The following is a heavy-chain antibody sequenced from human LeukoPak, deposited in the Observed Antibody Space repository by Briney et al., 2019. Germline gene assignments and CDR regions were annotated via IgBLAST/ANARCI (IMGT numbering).Heavy chain of an antibody. J-gene: IGHJ4*02. Sequence: ASVKVSCKASGGTFSSYAISWVRQAPGQGLEWMGRIIPILDIAIYAQKFQGRVTITADKSTSTAYMELRSLRSDDTAVYYCASGGYSSGWSDYWGQGTLVTVSS. CDR3: ASGGYSSGWSDY. D-gene: IGHD6-19*01. V-gene: IGHV1-69*04. CDR2: IIPILDIA. CDR1: GGTFSSYA.